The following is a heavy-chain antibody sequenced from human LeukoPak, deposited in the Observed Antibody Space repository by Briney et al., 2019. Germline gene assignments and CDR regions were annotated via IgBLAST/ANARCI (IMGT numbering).Heavy chain of an antibody. CDR2: IDHENGAE. D-gene: IGHD1-1*01. CDR1: GYSLSELL. Sequence: RASVKVSCKVSGYSLSELLIHWVRQPPGKGLEWMAGIDHENGAEVSAQKVEGRVTMTKDTSTDTAYMELSGLRPDDTAIYYCATEGDYSLDYWGQGTLVTASS. J-gene: IGHJ4*02. CDR3: ATEGDYSLDY. V-gene: IGHV1-24*01.